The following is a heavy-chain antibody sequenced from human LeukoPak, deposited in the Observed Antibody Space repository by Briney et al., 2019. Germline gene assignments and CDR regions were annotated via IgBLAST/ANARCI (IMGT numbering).Heavy chain of an antibody. CDR1: GGSISSSSYY. V-gene: IGHV4-39*01. D-gene: IGHD1-26*01. CDR3: ARHSGSYYLFDY. Sequence: PSETLSLTCTVSGGSISSSSYYWGWIRQPQGKGLEWIGSIYYSGSTYYNPSLKSRVTISVDTSKNQFSLKLSSVTAADTAVYYCARHSGSYYLFDYWGQGTLVTVSS. J-gene: IGHJ4*02. CDR2: IYYSGST.